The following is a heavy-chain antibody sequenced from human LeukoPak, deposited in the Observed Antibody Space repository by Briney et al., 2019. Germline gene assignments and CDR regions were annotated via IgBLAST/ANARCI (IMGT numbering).Heavy chain of an antibody. Sequence: GASVKVSCKASGGTFSSYAISWVRQAPGQGLEWMGGIIPIFGTANYAQKFQGRVTITADKSTSTAYMELSSLRSEDTAVYYCASLTPFSRGEAFDIWGQGTMVTVSS. D-gene: IGHD3-16*01. CDR2: IIPIFGTA. J-gene: IGHJ3*02. CDR3: ASLTPFSRGEAFDI. V-gene: IGHV1-69*06. CDR1: GGTFSSYA.